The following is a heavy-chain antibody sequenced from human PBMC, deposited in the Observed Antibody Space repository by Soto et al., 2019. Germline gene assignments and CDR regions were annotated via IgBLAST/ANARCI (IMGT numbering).Heavy chain of an antibody. D-gene: IGHD3-9*01. CDR1: AGSLSRSSYY. CDR3: ARHPASYDILTGHIDY. V-gene: IGHV4-39*01. CDR2: IYYSGST. Sequence: SEKLSLTCTVAAGSLSRSSYYLGWIRQPPGKGLEWIGSIYYSGSTYYNPSLKSRVTISVDTSKNQFSLKLSSVTAADTAVYYCARHPASYDILTGHIDYWGQGTLVTVS. J-gene: IGHJ4*02.